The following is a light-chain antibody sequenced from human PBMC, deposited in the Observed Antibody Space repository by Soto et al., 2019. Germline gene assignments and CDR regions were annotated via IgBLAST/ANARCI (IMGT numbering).Light chain of an antibody. V-gene: IGKV4-1*01. Sequence: DIVMTQSPDSLAVSLGERATINCKSSQSVLYSSNNKNYLAWYQQKPRQPPKLLIYWASTRESGVPDRSSGSGSGTDFTLTISSLQAEDLAVYYCQQYYSTPLAFGQGTKVEIK. CDR2: WAS. CDR3: QQYYSTPLA. CDR1: QSVLYSSNNKNY. J-gene: IGKJ1*01.